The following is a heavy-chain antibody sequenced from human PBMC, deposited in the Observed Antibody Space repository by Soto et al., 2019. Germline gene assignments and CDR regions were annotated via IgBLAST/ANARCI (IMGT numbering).Heavy chain of an antibody. D-gene: IGHD6-13*01. CDR1: GYTFTGYY. V-gene: IGHV1-2*04. CDR3: ARTPIALIASAPHYGMEV. Sequence: ASVKVSCKASGYTFTGYYMHWVLQAPGQGLEWMGWINPNSGGTNYAQKFQGWVTMTRDTSISTAYMELSRLRSDDTAVYYCARTPIALIASAPHYGMEVWGQATTVTVSS. CDR2: INPNSGGT. J-gene: IGHJ6*02.